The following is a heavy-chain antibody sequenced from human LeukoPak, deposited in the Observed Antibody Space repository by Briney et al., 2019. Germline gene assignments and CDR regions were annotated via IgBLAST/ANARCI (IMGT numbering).Heavy chain of an antibody. CDR3: ARVPAEVAGPFDY. Sequence: PGGSLRLSCAASGFTFSSYGMNWVRQAPGKGLEWVSSISSSSSYIYYADSVKGRFTISRDNAKNSLYLQMNSLRAEDTAVYYCARVPAEVAGPFDYWGQGTLVTVSS. V-gene: IGHV3-21*01. J-gene: IGHJ4*02. D-gene: IGHD6-19*01. CDR1: GFTFSSYG. CDR2: ISSSSSYI.